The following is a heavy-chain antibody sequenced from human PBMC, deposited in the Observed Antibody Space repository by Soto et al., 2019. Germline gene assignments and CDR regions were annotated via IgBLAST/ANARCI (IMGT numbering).Heavy chain of an antibody. CDR2: IYPGDSDT. D-gene: IGHD3-16*01. CDR3: ARRGGSSNPRRNAFDI. CDR1: GYSFTTYW. J-gene: IGHJ3*02. Sequence: GQSLKITCKGSGYSFTTYWIASLRQMPGKGLEWMGIIYPGDSDTRYSPSFQGQVTISADKSISTAYLQWSSLKASDTAMYYCARRGGSSNPRRNAFDIWGQGTMVTVSS. V-gene: IGHV5-51*01.